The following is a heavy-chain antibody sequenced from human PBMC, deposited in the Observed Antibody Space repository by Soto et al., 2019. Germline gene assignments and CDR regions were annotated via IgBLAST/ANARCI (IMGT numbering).Heavy chain of an antibody. V-gene: IGHV3-30-3*01. CDR2: ISYDGSNK. J-gene: IGHJ4*02. Sequence: GGSLRLSCAASGFTFSSYAMHWVRQAPGKGLEWVAVISYDGSNKYYADSVKGRFTISRDNSKNTLYLQMNSLRAEDTAVYYCAREKQWPNTPLDYWGQGTLVTVSS. D-gene: IGHD6-19*01. CDR3: AREKQWPNTPLDY. CDR1: GFTFSSYA.